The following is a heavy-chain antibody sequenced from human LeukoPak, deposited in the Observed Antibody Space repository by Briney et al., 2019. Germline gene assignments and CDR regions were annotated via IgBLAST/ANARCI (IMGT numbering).Heavy chain of an antibody. CDR2: MNPNSGNT. Sequence: ASVKVSCTASGYTFTSYDINWVRQATGQGLEWMGWMNPNSGNTGYAQKFQGRVTMTRNTSISTAYMELSSLRSEDTAVYYCARELWFGDYYYYGMDVWGQGTTVTVSS. CDR3: ARELWFGDYYYYGMDV. D-gene: IGHD3-10*01. J-gene: IGHJ6*02. V-gene: IGHV1-8*01. CDR1: GYTFTSYD.